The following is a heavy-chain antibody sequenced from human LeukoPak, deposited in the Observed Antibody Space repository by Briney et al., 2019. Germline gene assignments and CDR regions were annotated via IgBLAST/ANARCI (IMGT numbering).Heavy chain of an antibody. V-gene: IGHV3-74*01. CDR2: INSDGSST. J-gene: IGHJ6*03. Sequence: GRSLRLSCAASGFTFSSYWMHWVRQAPGKGLVWVSRINSDGSSTNYADSVKGRFTISRDNAKNSLYLQMNSLRAEDTAVYYCARDLPYALTGTNMDVWGKGTTVTVSS. D-gene: IGHD1/OR15-1a*01. CDR3: ARDLPYALTGTNMDV. CDR1: GFTFSSYW.